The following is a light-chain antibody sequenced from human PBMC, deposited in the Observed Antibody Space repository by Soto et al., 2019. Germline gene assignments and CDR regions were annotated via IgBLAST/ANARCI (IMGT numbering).Light chain of an antibody. CDR2: GAS. CDR3: QKYNSAPLT. V-gene: IGKV3-20*01. CDR1: QSVSSSY. J-gene: IGKJ4*01. Sequence: EIVLTQSPGTLSLSPGERATLSCRASQSVSSSYLAWYQRKPGQAPRPLIYGASSRATGIPDRFSGGGSGTDFTLTISRLEPEDVAAYYCQKYNSAPLTFGGGTKVDIK.